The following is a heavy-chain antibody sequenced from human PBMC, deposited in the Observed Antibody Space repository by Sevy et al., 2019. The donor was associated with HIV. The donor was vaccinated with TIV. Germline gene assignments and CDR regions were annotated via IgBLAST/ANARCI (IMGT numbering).Heavy chain of an antibody. V-gene: IGHV1-2*02. D-gene: IGHD2-2*01. Sequence: ASVKVSCKASGYIFTDYYIHWLRQAPGQGLEWMGWINPDTAVTDYSQNFQGRVTMTRDTSINTAYMEFSRLRSDDTAVFYCTTSLVDCSRTTCYGIFDIWGQGTMVTVSS. CDR1: GYIFTDYY. CDR3: TTSLVDCSRTTCYGIFDI. J-gene: IGHJ3*02. CDR2: INPDTAVT.